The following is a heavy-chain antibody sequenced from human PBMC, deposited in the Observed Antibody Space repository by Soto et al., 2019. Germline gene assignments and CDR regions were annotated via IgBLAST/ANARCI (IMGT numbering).Heavy chain of an antibody. Sequence: EVQLVESGGGLVQPGGSLRLSCAASGFTFSSYAMHWVRQAPGKGLEYVSAISSNGGSTYYANSVKGRFTISRDNSKNTLYLQMGSLRAEDMAVYYCARGVEWYSSSSGFDYWGQGTLVTVSS. J-gene: IGHJ4*02. D-gene: IGHD6-6*01. CDR1: GFTFSSYA. V-gene: IGHV3-64*01. CDR2: ISSNGGST. CDR3: ARGVEWYSSSSGFDY.